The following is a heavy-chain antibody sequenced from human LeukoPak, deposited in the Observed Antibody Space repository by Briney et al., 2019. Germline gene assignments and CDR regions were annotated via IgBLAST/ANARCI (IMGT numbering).Heavy chain of an antibody. Sequence: ASVKVSCKASGYTFTSYDINWVRQATGQGLGWMGWMNPNSGNTGYAQKFQGRVTMTRNTSISTAYMELSSLRSEGTAVYYCARVNRRWGYSGYDLGYWGQGTLVAVSS. J-gene: IGHJ4*02. CDR1: GYTFTSYD. V-gene: IGHV1-8*01. CDR2: MNPNSGNT. CDR3: ARVNRRWGYSGYDLGY. D-gene: IGHD5-12*01.